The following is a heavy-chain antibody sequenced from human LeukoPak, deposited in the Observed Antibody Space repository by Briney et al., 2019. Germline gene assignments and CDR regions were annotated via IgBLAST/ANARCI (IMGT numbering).Heavy chain of an antibody. D-gene: IGHD2-2*02. CDR1: GFTFSNAW. CDR3: TRRLVVVPAAIRDY. V-gene: IGHV3-15*01. CDR2: IKSKTDGGTT. J-gene: IGHJ4*02. Sequence: PGGSLRLSCAASGFTFSNAWMSWVRQAPGKGLEWVGRIKSKTDGGTTDYAAPVKGRFTISRDDSKNTLYLQMNSLKTEDTAVYYCTRRLVVVPAAIRDYWGQGTLVTASS.